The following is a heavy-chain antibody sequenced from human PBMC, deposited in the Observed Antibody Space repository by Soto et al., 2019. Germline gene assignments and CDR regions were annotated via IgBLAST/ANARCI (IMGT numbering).Heavy chain of an antibody. CDR3: VRDTNWNYVGEYFQH. J-gene: IGHJ1*01. D-gene: IGHD1-7*01. Sequence: QVQLVQSGAAVKKPGSSVKVSCKASGGTFSSYAISWVRQAPGQGLEWMGGIIPIFGTANYAQKFQGRVTITADESTSTAYMELSSLRSEDTAVYYCVRDTNWNYVGEYFQHWGQGTLVTVSS. CDR2: IIPIFGTA. V-gene: IGHV1-69*12. CDR1: GGTFSSYA.